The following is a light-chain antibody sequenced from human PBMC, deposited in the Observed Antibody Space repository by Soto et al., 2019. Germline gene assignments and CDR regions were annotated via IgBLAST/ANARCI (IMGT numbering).Light chain of an antibody. CDR2: DVS. CDR3: SSYTSSSTLGV. V-gene: IGLV2-14*01. CDR1: SSDVGVYNY. J-gene: IGLJ1*01. Sequence: QSALTQPASVSGSPGQSITISCTGTSSDVGVYNYVSWYQQHPGKAPKLMIFDVSNRPSGVSNRFSCSKSGNTASLTISGVQAEDEADYYCSSYTSSSTLGVFGTGTKLTVL.